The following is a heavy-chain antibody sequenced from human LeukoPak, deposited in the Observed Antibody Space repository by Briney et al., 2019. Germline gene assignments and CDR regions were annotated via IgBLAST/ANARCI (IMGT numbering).Heavy chain of an antibody. CDR2: IYYSGST. Sequence: SETLSLTCTVSGGSIKSYFWSWIRQPPGKGLEWIGHIYYSGSTNYNPSLKSRVTISVDTPKNQFSLKLSSVTAADTAVYYCARSYDSSGYYYVFDYWGQGTLVTVSS. D-gene: IGHD3-22*01. V-gene: IGHV4-59*01. CDR3: ARSYDSSGYYYVFDY. CDR1: GGSIKSYF. J-gene: IGHJ4*02.